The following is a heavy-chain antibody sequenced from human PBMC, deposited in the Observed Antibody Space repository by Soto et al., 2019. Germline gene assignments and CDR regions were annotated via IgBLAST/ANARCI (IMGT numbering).Heavy chain of an antibody. CDR2: ISGSGGST. CDR3: ATQVLRYFDWLLYRPGPLRY. D-gene: IGHD3-9*01. Sequence: GGSLRLSCAASGFTFSSYAMSWVRQAPGKGLEWVSAISGSGGSTYYADSVKGRFTISRDNSKNTLYLQMNSLRAEDTAVYYCATQVLRYFDWLLYRPGPLRYWGQGTLVTVSS. J-gene: IGHJ4*02. V-gene: IGHV3-23*01. CDR1: GFTFSSYA.